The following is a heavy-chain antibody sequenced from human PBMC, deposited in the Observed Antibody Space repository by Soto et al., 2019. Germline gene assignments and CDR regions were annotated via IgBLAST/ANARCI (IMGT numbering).Heavy chain of an antibody. Sequence: GGSLRLSCAASGFTFSSYAMSWVRQAPGKGLEWVSAISGSGGSTYYADSVKGRFTISRDNSKNTQYPQMNSLRAEDTAVYYCAKEEADGSYYYYYYGMDVWGQGTTVTVSS. J-gene: IGHJ6*02. V-gene: IGHV3-23*01. CDR1: GFTFSSYA. D-gene: IGHD2-15*01. CDR3: AKEEADGSYYYYYYGMDV. CDR2: ISGSGGST.